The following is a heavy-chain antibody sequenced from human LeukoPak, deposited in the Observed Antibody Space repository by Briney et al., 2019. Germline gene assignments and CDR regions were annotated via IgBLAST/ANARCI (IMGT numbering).Heavy chain of an antibody. J-gene: IGHJ5*02. CDR1: GGSISNSSSY. CDR2: IYYSGST. Sequence: SETLSLTCTVSGGSISNSSSYWGWIRQPPGKGLEWIGSIYYSGSTYYNPSLKSRVTISVDTSKNQFSLKLSSVTASDTAVYYWARDDYYGSGSYPLKNWLDPWGQGTLVTVSS. V-gene: IGHV4-39*02. D-gene: IGHD3-10*01. CDR3: ARDDYYGSGSYPLKNWLDP.